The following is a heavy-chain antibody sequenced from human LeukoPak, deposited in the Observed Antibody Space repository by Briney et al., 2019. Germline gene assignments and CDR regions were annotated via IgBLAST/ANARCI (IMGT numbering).Heavy chain of an antibody. CDR3: ARAPGRDGYFDY. V-gene: IGHV4-30-4*08. Sequence: PSETLSLTCTVSGGSISSYYGSWIRQPPGKGLEWIGYIYYSGSTYYNPSLKSRVTISVDTSKNQFSLKLSSVTAADTAVYYCARAPGRDGYFDYWGQGTLVTVSS. J-gene: IGHJ4*02. CDR2: IYYSGST. D-gene: IGHD3-10*01. CDR1: GGSISSYY.